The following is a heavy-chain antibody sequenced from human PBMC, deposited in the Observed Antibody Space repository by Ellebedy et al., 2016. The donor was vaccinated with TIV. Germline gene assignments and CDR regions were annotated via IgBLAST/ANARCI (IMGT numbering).Heavy chain of an antibody. CDR3: ARWFGELLYVRWFDP. D-gene: IGHD3-10*01. Sequence: SETLSLTCSVSGGSIISSVYFWGWIRQPPGKGLEWIGSISYSGYTHYNPPLKSRVTMSVDTSKNQFSLKLSSVTAADTAVYYCARWFGELLYVRWFDPWGQGTLVTVSS. J-gene: IGHJ5*02. V-gene: IGHV4-39*01. CDR1: GGSIISSVYF. CDR2: ISYSGYT.